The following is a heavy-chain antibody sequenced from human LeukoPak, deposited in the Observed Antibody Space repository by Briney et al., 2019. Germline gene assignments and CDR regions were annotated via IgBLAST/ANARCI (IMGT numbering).Heavy chain of an antibody. CDR1: GYTFTGYY. D-gene: IGHD3-10*01. CDR2: MNPNSGNT. Sequence: ASVKVSCKASGYTFTGYYMHWVRQATGQGLEWMGWMNPNSGNTGYAQKFQGRVTMTRNTSISTAYMELSSLRSEDTAVYYCARGYYYGSGSYNYWGQGTLVTVSS. J-gene: IGHJ4*02. V-gene: IGHV1-8*02. CDR3: ARGYYYGSGSYNY.